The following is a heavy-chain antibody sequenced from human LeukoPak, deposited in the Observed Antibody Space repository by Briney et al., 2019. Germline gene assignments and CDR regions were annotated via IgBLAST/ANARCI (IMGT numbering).Heavy chain of an antibody. Sequence: PSETLSLTCTVSGGFISSSYWSWIRQPPGKGLEWIGYIYSSGGTNYNPSLKSRVTISVDTSKNQFSLKLSSVTAADSAVYYCARDGYTYYFDYWGQGTLVTVSS. CDR1: GGFISSSY. CDR3: ARDGYTYYFDY. D-gene: IGHD5-24*01. CDR2: IYSSGGT. V-gene: IGHV4-59*01. J-gene: IGHJ4*02.